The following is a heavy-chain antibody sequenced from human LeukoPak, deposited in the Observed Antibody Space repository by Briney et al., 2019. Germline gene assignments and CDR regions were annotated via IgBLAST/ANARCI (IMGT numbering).Heavy chain of an antibody. CDR1: GYTLTELS. CDR3: ATVPRWGSGWYYFDY. J-gene: IGHJ4*02. V-gene: IGHV1-24*01. Sequence: ASVTVSCTVSGYTLTELSMHWVRQAPGKGLEWMGGFDPEDGETIYAQKFQGRVTMTEDTSTDTAYMELSSLRSEDTAVYYCATVPRWGSGWYYFDYWGQGTLVTVSS. CDR2: FDPEDGET. D-gene: IGHD6-19*01.